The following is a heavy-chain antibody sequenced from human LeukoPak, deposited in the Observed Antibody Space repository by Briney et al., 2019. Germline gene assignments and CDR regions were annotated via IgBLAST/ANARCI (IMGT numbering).Heavy chain of an antibody. D-gene: IGHD6-19*01. J-gene: IGHJ6*02. Sequence: SETLSLTCTVSGGSISSSSYYWGWIRQPPGKGLEWIGSIYYSGSTYYNPSLKSRVTISVDTSKNQFSLKLSSVTAADTAVYYCARVPRTSGYSSGPMDVWGQGTTVTVSS. CDR3: ARVPRTSGYSSGPMDV. CDR2: IYYSGST. CDR1: GGSISSSSYY. V-gene: IGHV4-39*07.